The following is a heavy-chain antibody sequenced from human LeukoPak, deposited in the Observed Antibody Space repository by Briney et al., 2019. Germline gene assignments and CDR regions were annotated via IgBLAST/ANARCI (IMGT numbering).Heavy chain of an antibody. CDR2: ISSSGSTI. CDR3: ARGDRFSTPAYYYYYYMDV. V-gene: IGHV3-11*01. J-gene: IGHJ6*03. CDR1: GFTVSSNY. Sequence: PGGSLRLSCAASGFTVSSNYMSWIRQAPGKGLEWVSYISSSGSTIYYADSVKGRFTISRDNAKNSLYLQMNSLRAEDTAVYYCARGDRFSTPAYYYYYYMDVWGKGTTVTISS. D-gene: IGHD1-14*01.